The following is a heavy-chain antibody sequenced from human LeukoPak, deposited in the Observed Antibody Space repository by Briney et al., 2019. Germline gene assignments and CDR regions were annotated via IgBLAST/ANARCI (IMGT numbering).Heavy chain of an antibody. CDR1: GFTVSSKY. CDR3: ARGVRSSFDY. D-gene: IGHD1-26*01. CDR2: IYSGGST. Sequence: QPGGSLRLFCAASGFTVSSKYMSWVRQAPGKGLEWVSVIYSGGSTYYADSVKGRFTISRDNSKSTLYIQMGSLRPEDMAVYYCARGVRSSFDYWGQGTLVTVSS. J-gene: IGHJ4*02. V-gene: IGHV3-53*05.